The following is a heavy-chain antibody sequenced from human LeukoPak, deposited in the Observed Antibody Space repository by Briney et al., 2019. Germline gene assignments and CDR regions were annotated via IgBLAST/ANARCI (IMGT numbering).Heavy chain of an antibody. CDR1: GGTFSSYA. CDR3: ARWPRDGYNPGFDY. CDR2: INPSGGST. V-gene: IGHV1-46*01. J-gene: IGHJ4*02. D-gene: IGHD5-24*01. Sequence: ASVKVSCKASGGTFSSYAISWVRQAPGQGLEWMGIINPSGGSTSYAQKFQGRVTMTRDMSTSTVYMELSSLRSEDTAVYYCARWPRDGYNPGFDYWGQGTLVTVSS.